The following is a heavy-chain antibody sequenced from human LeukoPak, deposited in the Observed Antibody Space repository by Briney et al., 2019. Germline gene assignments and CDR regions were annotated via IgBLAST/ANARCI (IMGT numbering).Heavy chain of an antibody. D-gene: IGHD6-19*01. CDR1: GGSFSSSNYY. Sequence: SETLSLTRTVSGGSFSSSNYYWSWIRQPPGKGLEWIGYIYYSGSTNYNPSLKSRVTISVDTSKNQFSLKLSSVTAADTAVYYCARELVAGTGAPSWFDPWGQGTLVTVSS. V-gene: IGHV4-61*01. J-gene: IGHJ5*02. CDR2: IYYSGST. CDR3: ARELVAGTGAPSWFDP.